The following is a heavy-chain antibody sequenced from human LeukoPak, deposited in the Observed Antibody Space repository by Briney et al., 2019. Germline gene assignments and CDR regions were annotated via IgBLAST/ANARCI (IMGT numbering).Heavy chain of an antibody. D-gene: IGHD3-10*01. CDR1: GGSISSSSYY. J-gene: IGHJ6*03. V-gene: IGHV4-39*01. CDR3: ARRQWFGELFGYMDV. CDR2: IYYSGST. Sequence: SKTLSLTCTVSGGSISSSSYYWGWIRQPPGKGLEWIGSIYYSGSTYYNPSLKSRVTISVDTSKNQFSLKLSSVTAADTAVYYCARRQWFGELFGYMDVWGKGTTVTVSS.